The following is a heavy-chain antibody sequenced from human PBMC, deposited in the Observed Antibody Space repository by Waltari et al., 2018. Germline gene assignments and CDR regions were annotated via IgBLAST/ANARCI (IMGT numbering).Heavy chain of an antibody. CDR2: INHSGNT. CDR1: SGSLTGYH. V-gene: IGHV4-34*01. D-gene: IGHD3-9*01. J-gene: IGHJ6*03. CDR3: ARGHPFTIVSPRYYYYYYMDV. Sequence: QVHLQQWGAGLLKPSETLSLTCGVYSGSLTGYHWNWIRQAPGKGLEWIGDINHSGNTDDHPSLESRVTRSADTSKKQFSLHLTSVTAADTAVYYCARGHPFTIVSPRYYYYYYMDVWDKGTAVTVSS.